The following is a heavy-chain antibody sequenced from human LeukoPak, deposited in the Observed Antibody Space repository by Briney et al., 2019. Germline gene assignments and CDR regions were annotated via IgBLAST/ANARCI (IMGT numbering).Heavy chain of an antibody. CDR1: GGSISRGGYF. CDR2: IYYSGST. D-gene: IGHD6-13*01. CDR3: ARAIAAAGNNFDP. V-gene: IGHV4-31*03. Sequence: SETLSLTCTVSGGSISRGGYFWSWIRQHPGKGLEWIGYIYYSGSTYYNPSLKSRVTISVDTSKNQFSLKLSSVTAADTAVYYCARAIAAAGNNFDPWGQGTLVTVSS. J-gene: IGHJ5*02.